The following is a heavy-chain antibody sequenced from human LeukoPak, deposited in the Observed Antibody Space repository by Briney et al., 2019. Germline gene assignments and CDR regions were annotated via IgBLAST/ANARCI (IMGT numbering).Heavy chain of an antibody. D-gene: IGHD3-10*01. Sequence: GGSLRLSCVASGFTFSSYSMNWVRQAPGKGLEWVSYISSGSSTIYYADSVQGRFPISRDNSKNTLYLQMNSLRAEDTAVYYCARAPGFGEFFMGFDYWGQGTLVTVSS. CDR3: ARAPGFGEFFMGFDY. J-gene: IGHJ4*02. V-gene: IGHV3-48*01. CDR1: GFTFSSYS. CDR2: ISSGSSTI.